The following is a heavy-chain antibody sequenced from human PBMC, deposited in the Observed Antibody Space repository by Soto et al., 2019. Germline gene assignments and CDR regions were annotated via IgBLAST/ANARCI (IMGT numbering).Heavy chain of an antibody. CDR1: GGTFSSYS. CDR2: IIPIFGTA. Sequence: SVKVSCKASGGTFSSYSISWVLQAPGQGLEWMGGIIPIFGTANYAQKFQGRVTITADESTSTAYMELSSLRSEDTAVYYCARGTFRGGYYYYFDYWGQGTLVTSPQ. D-gene: IGHD3-22*01. J-gene: IGHJ4*02. V-gene: IGHV1-69*13. CDR3: ARGTFRGGYYYYFDY.